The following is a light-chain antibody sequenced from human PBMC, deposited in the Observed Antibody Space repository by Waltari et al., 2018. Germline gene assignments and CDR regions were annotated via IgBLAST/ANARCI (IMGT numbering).Light chain of an antibody. V-gene: IGKV1-5*03. J-gene: IGKJ2*01. CDR2: KAS. CDR1: ESIRTW. CDR3: QQYSNYYT. Sequence: DIQMTQSPSTLSASVGGTVTFTCRASESIRTWLAWYQQRPGKAPKLLIYKASYLETGVPSRFSGSGSGTEFILTISSLRPDDSATYYCQQYSNYYTFGQGTKLEIK.